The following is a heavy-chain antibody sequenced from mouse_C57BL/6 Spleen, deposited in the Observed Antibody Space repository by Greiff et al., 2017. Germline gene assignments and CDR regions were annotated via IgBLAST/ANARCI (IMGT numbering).Heavy chain of an antibody. CDR3: ARWLIYYDYDGGFAY. J-gene: IGHJ3*01. Sequence: VQLQQSGPELVKPGASVKMSCKASGYTFTDYNMHWVKQSHGKSLEWIGYINPNNGGTSYNQKFKGKATLTVNKSSSTAYMELRSLTSEDSAVYYCARWLIYYDYDGGFAYWGQGTLVTVSA. D-gene: IGHD2-4*01. CDR2: INPNNGGT. CDR1: GYTFTDYN. V-gene: IGHV1-22*01.